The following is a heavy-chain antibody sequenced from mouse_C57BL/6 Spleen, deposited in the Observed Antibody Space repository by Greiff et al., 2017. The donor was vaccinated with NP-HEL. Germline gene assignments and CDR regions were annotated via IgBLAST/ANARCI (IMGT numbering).Heavy chain of an antibody. CDR3: AIIESYFDY. CDR1: GYTFTSYW. CDR2: IDPSDSYT. J-gene: IGHJ2*01. Sequence: QVQLQQPGAELVMPGASVKLSCKASGYTFTSYWMHWVKQRPGQGLEWIGEIDPSDSYTNYNQKFKGKSTLTVDKSSSTAYMQLSSLTSEDSAVYYCAIIESYFDYWGQGTTLTVSS. V-gene: IGHV1-69*01.